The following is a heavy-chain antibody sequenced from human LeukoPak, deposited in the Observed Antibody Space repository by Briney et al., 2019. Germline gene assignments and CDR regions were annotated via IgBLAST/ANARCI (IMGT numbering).Heavy chain of an antibody. V-gene: IGHV3-30*04. J-gene: IGHJ4*02. CDR2: ISYDGSNK. CDR3: ARDFDRYYFDY. CDR1: GFTFSSYA. D-gene: IGHD3-9*01. Sequence: RSGGSLRLSCAASGFTFSSYAMHWVRQAPGKGLEWVALISYDGSNKYYADSVKARFIISRDNAKNTLYLQMNSLRAEDTAVYYCARDFDRYYFDYWGQGTLVTVSS.